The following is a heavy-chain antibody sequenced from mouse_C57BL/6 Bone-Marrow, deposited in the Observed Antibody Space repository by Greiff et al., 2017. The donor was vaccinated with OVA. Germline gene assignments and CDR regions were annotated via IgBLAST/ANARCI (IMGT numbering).Heavy chain of an antibody. V-gene: IGHV1-53*01. D-gene: IGHD1-1*01. CDR3: ARRLFITTVVEKDYYAMDY. CDR1: GYTFTSYW. J-gene: IGHJ4*01. Sequence: QVQLQQPGTELVKPGASVKLSCKASGYTFTSYWMHWVKQRPGQGLEWIGNINPSNGGTNYNEKFKSKATLTVDKSSSTAYMQLSSLTSEDSAVYYCARRLFITTVVEKDYYAMDYWGQGTSVTVSS. CDR2: INPSNGGT.